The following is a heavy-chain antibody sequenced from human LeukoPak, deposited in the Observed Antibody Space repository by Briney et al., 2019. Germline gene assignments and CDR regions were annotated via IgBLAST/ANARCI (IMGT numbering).Heavy chain of an antibody. V-gene: IGHV4-39*07. CDR1: GGSISSSSYY. J-gene: IGHJ4*02. CDR3: ARDHRVTIFGVVIGQGGIDY. CDR2: IYYSGST. Sequence: PSETLSLTCTVSGGSISSSSYYWGWIRQPPGKGLEWIGSIYYSGSTYYNPSLKSRVTISVDTSKNQFSLKLSSVTAADTAVYYCARDHRVTIFGVVIGQGGIDYWGQGTLVTVSS. D-gene: IGHD3-3*01.